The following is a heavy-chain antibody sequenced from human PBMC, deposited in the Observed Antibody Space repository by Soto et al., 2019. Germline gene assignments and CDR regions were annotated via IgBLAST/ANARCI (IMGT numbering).Heavy chain of an antibody. V-gene: IGHV1-69*01. CDR2: IIPIFGTA. Sequence: QVQLVQSGAEVKKPGSSVKVSCKASGGTFSSYAISWVRQAPGQGLEWMGGIIPIFGTANYAQKFQGRVTITADESTSTAYMELRSLRSEDTAVYYCARGGGGGYCSGGSCYFNWFDPWGQGTLVTVSS. CDR3: ARGGGGGYCSGGSCYFNWFDP. D-gene: IGHD2-15*01. CDR1: GGTFSSYA. J-gene: IGHJ5*02.